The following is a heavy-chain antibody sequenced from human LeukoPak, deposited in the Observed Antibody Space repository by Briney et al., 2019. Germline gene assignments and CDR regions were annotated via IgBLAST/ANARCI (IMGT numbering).Heavy chain of an antibody. Sequence: PSETLSLTCTVSGGSISSYYWSWIRQPPGKGLEWIGYIYYSGSTNYNPSLKSRVTISVDTSKNQFSLKLSSVTAADTAVYYCARGVIAAAGTLWFDPWGQGTLVTVSS. CDR3: ARGVIAAAGTLWFDP. J-gene: IGHJ5*02. D-gene: IGHD6-13*01. CDR1: GGSISSYY. V-gene: IGHV4-59*01. CDR2: IYYSGST.